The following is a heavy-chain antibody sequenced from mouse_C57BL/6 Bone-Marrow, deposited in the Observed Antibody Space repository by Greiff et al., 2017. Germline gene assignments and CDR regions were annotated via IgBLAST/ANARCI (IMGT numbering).Heavy chain of an antibody. CDR3: ARSNCYDGAWFAY. V-gene: IGHV1-7*01. CDR2: INPSSGYT. D-gene: IGHD2-12*01. J-gene: IGHJ3*01. CDR1: GYTFTSYW. Sequence: VQLQQSGAELAKPGASVKLSCKASGYTFTSYWMHWVKQRPGQGLEWIGYINPSSGYTKYNQKFKDKATLTADKSSSTAYMQLSSLTYEDAAVYYCARSNCYDGAWFAYWGQGTLVTVSA.